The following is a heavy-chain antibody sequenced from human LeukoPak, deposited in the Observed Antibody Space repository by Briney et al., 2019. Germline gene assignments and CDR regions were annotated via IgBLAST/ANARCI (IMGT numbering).Heavy chain of an antibody. CDR3: ARGRRDGYNSGTNYYYYYMDV. Sequence: GGSRRLSCAASGFRFSIYAMNWVRQAPGKGLEYVSAISSNGGSTYYANSVKGRFTISRDNSKNTLYLQMGSLRAEDMAVYYCARGRRDGYNSGTNYYYYYMDVWGKGTTVTVSS. V-gene: IGHV3-64*01. J-gene: IGHJ6*03. CDR2: ISSNGGST. D-gene: IGHD5-24*01. CDR1: GFRFSIYA.